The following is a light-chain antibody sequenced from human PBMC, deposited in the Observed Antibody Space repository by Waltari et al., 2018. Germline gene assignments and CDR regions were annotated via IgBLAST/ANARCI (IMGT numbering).Light chain of an antibody. J-gene: IGKJ3*01. Sequence: DIQLTQSPSTLSASIGDRVTITCRASQSVGDWLALYQQKPGKAPKLLLYRASTLESGVPSRFSGSGSGTEFTLTINSLQPDDFATYYCQQYSRYSSFGPGTKLDIK. V-gene: IGKV1-5*03. CDR3: QQYSRYSS. CDR2: RAS. CDR1: QSVGDW.